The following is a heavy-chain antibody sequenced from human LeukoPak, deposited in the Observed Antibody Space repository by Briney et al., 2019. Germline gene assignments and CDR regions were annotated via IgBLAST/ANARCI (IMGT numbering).Heavy chain of an antibody. CDR2: IYPGDSDT. CDR1: GYSVTSYW. J-gene: IGHJ5*02. Sequence: GESLKICCKGSGYSVTSYWIGWVRQMPGKGLEWMWIIYPGDSDTRYSPSFQGQVTISADKSISTAYLQWSSLKASDTAMYYCARQRKTYYYGSGSYTSNWFDPWGQGTLVTVSS. D-gene: IGHD3-10*01. V-gene: IGHV5-51*01. CDR3: ARQRKTYYYGSGSYTSNWFDP.